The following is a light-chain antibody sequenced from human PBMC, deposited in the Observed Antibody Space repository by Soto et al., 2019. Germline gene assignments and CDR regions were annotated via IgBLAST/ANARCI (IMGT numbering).Light chain of an antibody. CDR2: AAS. CDR1: QTISSW. Sequence: DIQMTQSPSALSGSVGDRVAVTCRASQTISSWLAWYQQKPGKAPKLLIYAASSLQSGVPSRFSGSGSGTDFTLTISSLQPEDFATYYCQQSYSTPITFGQGTRLEIK. V-gene: IGKV1-39*01. CDR3: QQSYSTPIT. J-gene: IGKJ5*01.